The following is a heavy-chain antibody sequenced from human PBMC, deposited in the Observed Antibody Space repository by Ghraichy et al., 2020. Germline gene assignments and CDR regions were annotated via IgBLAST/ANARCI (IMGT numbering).Heavy chain of an antibody. D-gene: IGHD3-22*01. J-gene: IGHJ4*02. Sequence: GGSLRLSCAASGFTFRSFWMSWVRQAPGKGLEWVANIKWDGSEKYYVDSVKGRFTISRDNAKKTLYLQMNSLRAEDTAVYYCARVPYYYDSSGYYRPHYFDYWGQGTLVTVSS. V-gene: IGHV3-7*01. CDR3: ARVPYYYDSSGYYRPHYFDY. CDR1: GFTFRSFW. CDR2: IKWDGSEK.